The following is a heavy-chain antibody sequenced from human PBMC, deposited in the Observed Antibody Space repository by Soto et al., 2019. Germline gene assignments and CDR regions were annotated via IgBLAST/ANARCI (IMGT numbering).Heavy chain of an antibody. CDR2: IYYSGST. CDR3: VGSTRLYDYSMDG. Sequence: SETLSLTCTVSGGSISSYYWSWIRQPPGKGLEWIGYIYYSGSTNYNPSLKSRVTISVDTSKNQFSLKLSSVTAADTAVYYCVGSTRLYDYSMDGRGKGTTVTVSS. J-gene: IGHJ6*04. V-gene: IGHV4-59*08. CDR1: GGSISSYY. D-gene: IGHD2-2*01.